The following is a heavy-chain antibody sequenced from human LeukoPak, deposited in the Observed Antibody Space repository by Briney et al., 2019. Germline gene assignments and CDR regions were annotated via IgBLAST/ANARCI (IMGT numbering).Heavy chain of an antibody. CDR2: ISGSGGST. J-gene: IGHJ4*02. D-gene: IGHD5-24*01. Sequence: PGGSLRLSCAASGFAFSSYAMSWVRQAPGKGLEWVSAISGSGGSTYYADSVKGRFTISRDNSKNTLYLQMNSLRAEDTAVYYCAKTENDALDQMATGISDYWGQGTLVTVSS. CDR3: AKTENDALDQMATGISDY. V-gene: IGHV3-23*01. CDR1: GFAFSSYA.